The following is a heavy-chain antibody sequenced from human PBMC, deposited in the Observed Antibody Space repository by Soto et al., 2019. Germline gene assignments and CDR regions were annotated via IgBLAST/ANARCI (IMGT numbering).Heavy chain of an antibody. J-gene: IGHJ4*02. CDR3: ARELSGYRYGYTIDN. V-gene: IGHV4-30-4*01. Sequence: SETLSLTCTVSGGSISSGDYYWSWIRQPPGKGLEWIGYIYYSGSTYYNPSLKSRVTISVDTSKNQFSLKLSSVTAADTAVYYCARELSGYRYGYTIDNWGQGTLVPVAS. CDR2: IYYSGST. D-gene: IGHD5-18*01. CDR1: GGSISSGDYY.